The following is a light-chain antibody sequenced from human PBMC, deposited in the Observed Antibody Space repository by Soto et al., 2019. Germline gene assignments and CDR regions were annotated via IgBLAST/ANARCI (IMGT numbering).Light chain of an antibody. V-gene: IGKV3-15*01. CDR2: GAS. CDR1: QYIGSN. Sequence: EIVLTQSPGTLSLSPVERAKLSSRASQYIGSNLAWYQQKPGQAPRLLIYGASTRATGIPARFSGSGSGTEFTLTISSLQSEDFAVYYCQQYNNWPITFGQGTRLEI. CDR3: QQYNNWPIT. J-gene: IGKJ5*01.